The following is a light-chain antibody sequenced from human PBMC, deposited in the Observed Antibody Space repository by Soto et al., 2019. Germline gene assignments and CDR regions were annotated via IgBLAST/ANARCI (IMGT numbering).Light chain of an antibody. CDR3: QQYYSNPT. CDR1: QSVLYSSNSKNY. CDR2: WAS. V-gene: IGKV4-1*01. Sequence: DNVMTQSPDSLAVSLGERATINCRSSQSVLYSSNSKNYIAWYQQKAGQPPRLLIYWASTRESGXPDRXSGXXXXXXXXXXXXXLQAEDVAVYYCQQYYSNPTFGQGTKVEIK. J-gene: IGKJ1*01.